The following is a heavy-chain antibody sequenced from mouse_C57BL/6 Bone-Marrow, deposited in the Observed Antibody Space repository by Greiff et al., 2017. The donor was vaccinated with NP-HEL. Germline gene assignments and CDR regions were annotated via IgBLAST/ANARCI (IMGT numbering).Heavy chain of an antibody. CDR3: ARDGDYGTLAY. CDR2: IWSGGST. V-gene: IGHV2-2*01. Sequence: VKLVESGPGLVQPSQSLSITCTVSGFSLTSYGVHWVRQSPGKGLEWLGVIWSGGSTDYNAAFISRLSISKDNSKSQVFFKMNSLQADDTAIYYCARDGDYGTLAYWGQGTLVTVSA. CDR1: GFSLTSYG. D-gene: IGHD2-4*01. J-gene: IGHJ3*01.